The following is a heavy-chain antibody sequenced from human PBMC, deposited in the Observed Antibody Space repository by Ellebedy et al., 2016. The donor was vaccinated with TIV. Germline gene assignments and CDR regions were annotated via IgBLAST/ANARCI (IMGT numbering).Heavy chain of an antibody. Sequence: ASVKVSXXASGYTFTDYYIHWVRQAPGQGLEWVGRISITGGDTTYAQKFQGRVTMTRDTSTSTVYMELSSLRSEDTALYYCARDHVGSYLDWGQGTLVTVSS. CDR3: ARDHVGSYLD. D-gene: IGHD1-26*01. V-gene: IGHV1-46*01. CDR1: GYTFTDYY. CDR2: ISITGGDT. J-gene: IGHJ4*02.